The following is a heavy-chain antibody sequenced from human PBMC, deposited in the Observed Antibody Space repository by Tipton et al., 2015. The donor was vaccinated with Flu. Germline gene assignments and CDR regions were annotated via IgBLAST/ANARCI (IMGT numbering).Heavy chain of an antibody. CDR2: IYWNDDK. V-gene: IGHV2-5*01. CDR3: AHTAYCGGDCYPPRLNFDY. Sequence: LVKPTETLTLTCTFSGFSLSTSGVGVGWIRQPPGKALEWLALIYWNDDKRYSPSLKSRLTITKDTSKNQVVLTMTNMDPVDTATYYCAHTAYCGGDCYPPRLNFDYWGQGTLVTVSS. CDR1: GFSLSTSGVG. D-gene: IGHD2-21*01. J-gene: IGHJ4*02.